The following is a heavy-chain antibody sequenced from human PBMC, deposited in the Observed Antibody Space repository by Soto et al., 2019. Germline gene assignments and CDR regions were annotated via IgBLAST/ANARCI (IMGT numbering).Heavy chain of an antibody. CDR3: ASMGYCSGGSCYLAY. CDR2: INHSGST. CDR1: GGSFSGYY. J-gene: IGHJ4*02. V-gene: IGHV4-34*01. Sequence: SETLSLTCAVYGGSFSGYYWSWIRQPPGKGLEWIGEINHSGSTNYNPSLKSRVTISVDTSKNQFSLKLSSVTAADTAVYYCASMGYCSGGSCYLAYWGQGTLVTVSS. D-gene: IGHD2-15*01.